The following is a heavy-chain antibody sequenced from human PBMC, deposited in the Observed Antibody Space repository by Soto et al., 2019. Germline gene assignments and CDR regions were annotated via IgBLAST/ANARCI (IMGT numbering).Heavy chain of an antibody. V-gene: IGHV3-74*01. J-gene: IGHJ3*01. CDR1: GFTFSYYW. CDR2: IHSDGRST. D-gene: IGHD1-1*01. Sequence: EVQLVESGGGLVRPGGSLRLSCAASGFTFSYYWMHWVRQAPGKGLVWVSRIHSDGRSTTYADFVKGRFIISRDNARNTVDLQMTRARVEDTAVYYCARGNRGAFDLWGQGTLVTVSS. CDR3: ARGNRGAFDL.